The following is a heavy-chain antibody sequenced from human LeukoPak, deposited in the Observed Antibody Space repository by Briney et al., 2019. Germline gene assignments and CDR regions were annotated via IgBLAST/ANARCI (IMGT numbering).Heavy chain of an antibody. CDR3: ARDSIVVPAAILSDAFDI. V-gene: IGHV3-21*01. J-gene: IGHJ3*02. D-gene: IGHD2-2*02. CDR1: GFTFSSYS. Sequence: GGSLRLSCAASGFTFSSYSMNWVRQAPGKGLEWVSSISSSSSYIYYADSVKGRFTISRDNAKNSLYLQMNSLRAEDTAVYYCARDSIVVPAAILSDAFDIWGQGTMVTVSS. CDR2: ISSSSSYI.